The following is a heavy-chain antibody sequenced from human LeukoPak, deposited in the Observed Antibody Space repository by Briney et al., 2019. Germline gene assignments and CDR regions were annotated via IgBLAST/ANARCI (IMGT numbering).Heavy chain of an antibody. Sequence: SVKVSCKASGGTFSSYAISWVRQAPGQGLEWMGRIIPILGIANYAQKFQGRVTITADKSTSTAYMELSSLRSGDTAVYYCASSPGYSSSLDYWGQGTLVTVSS. CDR1: GGTFSSYA. J-gene: IGHJ4*02. CDR2: IIPILGIA. V-gene: IGHV1-69*04. D-gene: IGHD6-13*01. CDR3: ASSPGYSSSLDY.